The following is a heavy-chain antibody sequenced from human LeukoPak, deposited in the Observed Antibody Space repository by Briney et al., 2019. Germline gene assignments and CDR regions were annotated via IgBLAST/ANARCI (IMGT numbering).Heavy chain of an antibody. CDR3: ARGQKYRSGYTVTELGSGYFDY. CDR1: GFTVSSNY. D-gene: IGHD5-18*01. Sequence: PGGSLRLSCAASGFTVSSNYMSWVRQPPGKGLEWIGSIYYSGNTYYNASLKSQVSISIDTSKNQFSLRLSSVTAADTAVYYCARGQKYRSGYTVTELGSGYFDYWGQGPLVTVSS. J-gene: IGHJ4*02. V-gene: IGHV4-59*02. CDR2: IYYSGNT.